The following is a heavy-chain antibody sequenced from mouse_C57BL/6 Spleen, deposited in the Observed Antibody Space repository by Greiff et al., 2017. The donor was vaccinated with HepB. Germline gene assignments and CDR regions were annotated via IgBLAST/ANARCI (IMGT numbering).Heavy chain of an antibody. D-gene: IGHD1-1*01. J-gene: IGHJ3*01. CDR2: INPSTGGT. CDR3: ARQYYGSSPRLRFAY. Sequence: EVQLQQSGPELVKPGASVKISCKASGYSFTGYYMNWVKQSPEKSLEWIGEINPSTGGTTYNQKFKAKATLTVDKTSSTAYMQLKSLTSEDSAVYYCARQYYGSSPRLRFAYWGQGTLVTVSA. CDR1: GYSFTGYY. V-gene: IGHV1-42*01.